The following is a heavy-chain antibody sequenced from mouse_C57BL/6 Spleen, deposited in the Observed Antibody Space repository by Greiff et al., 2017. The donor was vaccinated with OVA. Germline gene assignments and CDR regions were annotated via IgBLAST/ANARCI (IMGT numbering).Heavy chain of an antibody. CDR3: ASSSPLFDY. Sequence: VKLQQPGAELVKPGASVKLSCKASGYTFTSYWMHWVKQRPGQGLEWIGMIHPNSGSTNYNEKFKSKATLTVDKSSSTAYLQLSSLTSEDSAVYYCASSSPLFDYWGQGTTLTVSS. J-gene: IGHJ2*01. CDR1: GYTFTSYW. CDR2: IHPNSGST. V-gene: IGHV1-64*01. D-gene: IGHD1-1*01.